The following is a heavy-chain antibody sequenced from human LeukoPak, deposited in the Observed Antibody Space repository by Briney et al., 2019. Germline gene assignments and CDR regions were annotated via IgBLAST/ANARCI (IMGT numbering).Heavy chain of an antibody. J-gene: IGHJ4*02. D-gene: IGHD5-24*01. V-gene: IGHV4-61*08. CDR3: ARVRAEMVTLHDY. Sequence: PSETLSLTCTVSGGSVNSGADYCGCVRQPPGRGLGWIGYIYYIGSYTYNPFLKSRVPMSLATPRNQCTLKLSSVTAAGRAVYYCARVRAEMVTLHDYWGEGPLVSVSS. CDR1: GGSVNSGADY. CDR2: IYYIGSY.